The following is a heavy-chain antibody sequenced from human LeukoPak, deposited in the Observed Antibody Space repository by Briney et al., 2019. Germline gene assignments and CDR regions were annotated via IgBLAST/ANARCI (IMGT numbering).Heavy chain of an antibody. D-gene: IGHD3-22*01. CDR1: GYSFTSYW. V-gene: IGHV5-51*01. Sequence: GESLKISCNGSGYSFTSYWIGWVRQMPGKGLEWMGIIYPGDSDTRYSPSFQGQVTISADKSISTAYLQWSSLKASDTAMYYCARAISYYDSSGYLFDYWGQGTLVTVSS. CDR3: ARAISYYDSSGYLFDY. J-gene: IGHJ4*02. CDR2: IYPGDSDT.